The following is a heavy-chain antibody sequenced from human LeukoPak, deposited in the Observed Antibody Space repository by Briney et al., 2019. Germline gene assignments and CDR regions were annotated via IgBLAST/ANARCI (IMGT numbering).Heavy chain of an antibody. V-gene: IGHV1-2*06. D-gene: IGHD6-19*01. CDR1: GYTFTGYY. CDR3: ARVGKDEIAVAVHY. Sequence: ASVKVSCKASGYTFTGYYMHWVRQAPGQGREWMGRINPNSGGTNYAQKFQGRVTMTRDTSISTAYMELSRLRSDDTAVYYCARVGKDEIAVAVHYWGQGTLVTVSS. J-gene: IGHJ4*02. CDR2: INPNSGGT.